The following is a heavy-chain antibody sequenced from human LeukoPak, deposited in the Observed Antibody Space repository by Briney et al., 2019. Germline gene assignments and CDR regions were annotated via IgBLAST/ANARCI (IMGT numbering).Heavy chain of an antibody. D-gene: IGHD5-18*01. CDR3: ARDRYTYGSFDY. Sequence: GGSLRLSCAASGFAFSTYTMNWVRQAPGKGLEWVAYISGPTISYADSVKGRFTTSRDNAKNSLFLQMNSLRDEDTAVYYCARDRYTYGSFDYWGQGTLVTVSS. V-gene: IGHV3-48*02. CDR1: GFAFSTYT. CDR2: ISGPTI. J-gene: IGHJ4*02.